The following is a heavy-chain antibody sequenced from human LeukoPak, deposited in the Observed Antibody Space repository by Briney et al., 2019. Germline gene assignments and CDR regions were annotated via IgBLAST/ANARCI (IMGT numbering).Heavy chain of an antibody. CDR3: ARDFRPELWLNY. J-gene: IGHJ4*02. V-gene: IGHV1-2*02. D-gene: IGHD5-18*01. Sequence: ASVKVSCKASGYTFTGYYVHWVRPAPGQGLEWMGWINPNSGGTNYAQKFQGRVTMTRDTSISTAYMELSRLRSDDTAVYYCARDFRPELWLNYWGQGTLVTVSS. CDR1: GYTFTGYY. CDR2: INPNSGGT.